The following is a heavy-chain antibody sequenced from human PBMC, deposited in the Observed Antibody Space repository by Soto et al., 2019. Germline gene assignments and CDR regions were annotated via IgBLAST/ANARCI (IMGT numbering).Heavy chain of an antibody. Sequence: EVQLVESGGGLVKPGESLRLSCVASGFTFSYYWMHWVRQGPGKGLVWVSRIHSDGSSTTYADSVKGRFTISRDNAKNTLYLQMNSLRAEDTAVYYCARGDRGAFDIWGQGTVVTVS. V-gene: IGHV3-74*01. CDR2: IHSDGSST. CDR3: ARGDRGAFDI. J-gene: IGHJ3*02. D-gene: IGHD1-26*01. CDR1: GFTFSYYW.